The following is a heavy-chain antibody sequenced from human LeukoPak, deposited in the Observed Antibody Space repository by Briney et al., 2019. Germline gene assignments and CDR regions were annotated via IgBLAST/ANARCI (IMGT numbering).Heavy chain of an antibody. D-gene: IGHD4-17*01. CDR3: ARGRDYGDSYYLLTFDY. V-gene: IGHV4-34*01. CDR2: INHSGST. Sequence: SETLSLTCAVYGGSFSGYYWSWIRQPPGKGLEWIGEINHSGSTNYNPSLKSRVTISVDTSKNQFSLKLSSVTAADTAVYYCARGRDYGDSYYLLTFDYWGQGTLVTVSS. CDR1: GGSFSGYY. J-gene: IGHJ4*02.